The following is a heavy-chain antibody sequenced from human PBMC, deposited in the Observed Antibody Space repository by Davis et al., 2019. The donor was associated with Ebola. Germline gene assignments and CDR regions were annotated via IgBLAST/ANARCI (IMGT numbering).Heavy chain of an antibody. CDR3: ARRADRGYFDY. CDR1: VGTFRRYA. D-gene: IGHD6-6*01. Sequence: SVKVSCKASVGTFRRYALSWVRQAPGQGLEWMGGIIPIFCTANYAQKFQGRVTITADESTSTAYMELSSLRSEDTAVYYCARRADRGYFDYWGQGTLVTVSS. V-gene: IGHV1-69*13. J-gene: IGHJ4*02. CDR2: IIPIFCTA.